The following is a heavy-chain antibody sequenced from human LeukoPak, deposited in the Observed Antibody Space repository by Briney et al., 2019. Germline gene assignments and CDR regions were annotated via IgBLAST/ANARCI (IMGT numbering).Heavy chain of an antibody. V-gene: IGHV3-48*03. CDR3: AIMIQHDILTGSPDY. D-gene: IGHD3-9*01. J-gene: IGHJ4*02. CDR1: GFTFSSYE. Sequence: EGSLRLSCAASGFTFSSYEMNWVRQAPGKGLEWVSYISSSGSTIYYADSVKGRFTISRDNAKNSLYLQMNSLRAEDTAVYYCAIMIQHDILTGSPDYWGQGTLVTVSS. CDR2: ISSSGSTI.